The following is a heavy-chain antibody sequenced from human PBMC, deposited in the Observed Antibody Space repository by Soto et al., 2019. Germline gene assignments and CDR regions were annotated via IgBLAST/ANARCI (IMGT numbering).Heavy chain of an antibody. CDR1: GYTFTSYA. CDR2: INAGNGNT. CDR3: ARFRSGSFPGGFDY. D-gene: IGHD1-26*01. J-gene: IGHJ4*02. V-gene: IGHV1-3*01. Sequence: QVQLVQSGAEVKKPGASVKVSCKASGYTFTSYAMHWVRQAPGQRLEWMGWINAGNGNTKYSQKFQGRVTITRDTSASTAYMELSSLRSEDTAVYYCARFRSGSFPGGFDYWGQGTLVTVSS.